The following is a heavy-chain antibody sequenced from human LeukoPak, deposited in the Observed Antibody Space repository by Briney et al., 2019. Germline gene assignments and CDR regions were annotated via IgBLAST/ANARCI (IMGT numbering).Heavy chain of an antibody. CDR1: GYTFTNYA. D-gene: IGHD2-8*01. J-gene: IGHJ4*02. CDR2: INLVNGNT. Sequence: GASVKVSCKASGYTFTNYAMHWVRLAPGQRLQWMGWINLVNGNTKYSQYFEGRVTITRDTSASTVYMELSRLRSDDTAVYYCARGRMVYANSFDYWGQGTLVTVSS. CDR3: ARGRMVYANSFDY. V-gene: IGHV1-3*01.